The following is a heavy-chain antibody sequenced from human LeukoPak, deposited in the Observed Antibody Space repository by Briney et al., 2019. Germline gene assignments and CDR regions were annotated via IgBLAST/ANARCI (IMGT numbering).Heavy chain of an antibody. CDR3: AKLAGISGWYVYYFDY. V-gene: IGHV3-23*01. Sequence: GGSLRLSCAASGFTFSTYAMAWVRQAPGKGLEWVSGMSGSGDTTYYADSVKGRFTISRDNSKNTLFPQMNSLRAEDTAVYYCAKLAGISGWYVYYFDYWGQGTLVTVS. D-gene: IGHD6-19*01. CDR2: MSGSGDTT. CDR1: GFTFSTYA. J-gene: IGHJ4*02.